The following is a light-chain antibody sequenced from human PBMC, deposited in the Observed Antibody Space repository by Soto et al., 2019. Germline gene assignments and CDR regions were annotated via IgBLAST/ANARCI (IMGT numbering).Light chain of an antibody. CDR1: PSNIGAGYD. CDR2: ANI. CDR3: CSDAGGFTWV. J-gene: IGLJ3*02. V-gene: IGLV1-40*01. Sequence: QSVLTQPPSVSGAPGQRVTISCTGSPSNIGAGYDVHWYQHLPGTAPKVLIFANINRPSGVPDRFSGSKSGNTASLTISGLQAEDEADYFCCSDAGGFTWVFGGGTKVTVL.